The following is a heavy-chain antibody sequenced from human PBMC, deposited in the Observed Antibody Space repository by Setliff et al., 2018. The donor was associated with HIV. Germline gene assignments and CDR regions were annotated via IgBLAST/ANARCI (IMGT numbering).Heavy chain of an antibody. Sequence: ASVKVSCKASGYTFTSYGISWVRQAPGQGLEWMGWISTYNGNTNYAQKLQGRVTMTTDTSTTTAYMELRSLRSEDTAVYYCARGYSGYDSYYFDYWGQGTLVTVSS. CDR1: GYTFTSYG. CDR3: ARGYSGYDSYYFDY. V-gene: IGHV1-18*01. D-gene: IGHD5-12*01. CDR2: ISTYNGNT. J-gene: IGHJ4*02.